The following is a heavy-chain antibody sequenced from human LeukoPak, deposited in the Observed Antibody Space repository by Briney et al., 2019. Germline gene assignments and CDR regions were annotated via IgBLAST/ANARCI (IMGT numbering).Heavy chain of an antibody. V-gene: IGHV4-59*08. J-gene: IGHJ4*02. CDR1: GDSISGYY. CDR3: ARHKNSGTYPLDF. Sequence: SETLSLTCTVSGDSISGYYWSWIRQPPGRELEYIGFIRYSGSTKYNPSLQSRVTMSVDTSKNQFSLKLTSVTAADTAVYYCARHKNSGTYPLDFWGQGTPVTVSS. D-gene: IGHD3-10*01. CDR2: IRYSGST.